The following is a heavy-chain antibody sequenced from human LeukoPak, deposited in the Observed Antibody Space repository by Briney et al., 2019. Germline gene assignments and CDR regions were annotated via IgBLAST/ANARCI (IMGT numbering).Heavy chain of an antibody. D-gene: IGHD4-23*01. V-gene: IGHV1-2*02. CDR1: GYTFTGYY. CDR2: INPNSGGT. CDR3: ARVGTTVVTGDY. J-gene: IGHJ4*02. Sequence: ASVKVSCKASGYTFTGYYMHWVRQAPRQGLEWMGWINPNSGGTNYAQKFQGRVTMTRDTSISTAYMELSRLRSDDTAVYYCARVGTTVVTGDYWGQGTLVTVSS.